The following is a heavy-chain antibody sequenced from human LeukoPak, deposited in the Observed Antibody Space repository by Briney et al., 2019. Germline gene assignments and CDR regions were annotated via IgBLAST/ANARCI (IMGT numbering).Heavy chain of an antibody. CDR2: INPNIGCT. D-gene: IGHD3-22*01. Sequence: SSVKVSCKASGYTFTGYYMHWLGQSTGQALEWMGWINPNIGCTHYAQKFQGRVTTTRDTSISTVYMELSRLRSDDTAVYYCARDYYDSSGYYYQGVNAFDIWGQGTMVTVSS. CDR3: ARDYYDSSGYYYQGVNAFDI. V-gene: IGHV1-2*02. J-gene: IGHJ3*02. CDR1: GYTFTGYY.